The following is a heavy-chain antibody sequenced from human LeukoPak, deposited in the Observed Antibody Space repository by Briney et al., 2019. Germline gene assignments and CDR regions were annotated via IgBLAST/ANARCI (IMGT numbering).Heavy chain of an antibody. J-gene: IGHJ4*02. D-gene: IGHD1/OR15-1a*01. Sequence: PGGSLRLSCSASGFTFSSYAMHWVRQAPGKGLEYVSGISSNGGSTYYADSVKGRFTISRDNSENTLYLQMSSPRADDTAVYYCVKDYNWNIFHYWGQGTLVTVSS. CDR1: GFTFSSYA. CDR3: VKDYNWNIFHY. CDR2: ISSNGGST. V-gene: IGHV3-64D*09.